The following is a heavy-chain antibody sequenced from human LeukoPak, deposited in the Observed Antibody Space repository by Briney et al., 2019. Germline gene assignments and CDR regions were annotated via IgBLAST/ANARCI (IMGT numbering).Heavy chain of an antibody. V-gene: IGHV3-21*01. D-gene: IGHD5-24*01. Sequence: GGSLRLSCAASGFTFSSNSMNWVRQAPGKGLEWVSSISSSSSYIYYADSVKGRFTISRDNAKNSLYLQMNSLRAEDTAVYYCARDKVEMATINYYGMDVWGKGTTVTVSS. J-gene: IGHJ6*04. CDR3: ARDKVEMATINYYGMDV. CDR1: GFTFSSNS. CDR2: ISSSSSYI.